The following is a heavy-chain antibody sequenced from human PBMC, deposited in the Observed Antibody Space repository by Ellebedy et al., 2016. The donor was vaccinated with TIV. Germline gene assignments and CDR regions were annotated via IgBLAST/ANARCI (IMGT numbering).Heavy chain of an antibody. CDR3: ARALVGAPYYFDY. V-gene: IGHV4-59*01. CDR2: IYYSGST. J-gene: IGHJ4*02. Sequence: GSLRLSCTVSGGSISSYYWSWIRQPPGKGLEWIGYIYYSGSTNYNPSLKSRVTISVDTSKNQFSLKLSSVTAADTAVYYCARALVGAPYYFDYWGQGTLVTVSS. D-gene: IGHD1-26*01. CDR1: GGSISSYY.